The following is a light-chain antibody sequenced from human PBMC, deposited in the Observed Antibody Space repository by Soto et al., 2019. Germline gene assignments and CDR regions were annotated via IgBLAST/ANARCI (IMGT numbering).Light chain of an antibody. Sequence: EIVLTQSPVTLSLSPGERATFSCRASQSVSSYLAWYQQKPGQAPRLLIYDASNRATGIPARFSGSGSGTDFTLIISRLEPEDFALYYCQQYDSSPATFGRGTRLEIK. V-gene: IGKV3-11*01. CDR2: DAS. CDR1: QSVSSY. J-gene: IGKJ5*01. CDR3: QQYDSSPAT.